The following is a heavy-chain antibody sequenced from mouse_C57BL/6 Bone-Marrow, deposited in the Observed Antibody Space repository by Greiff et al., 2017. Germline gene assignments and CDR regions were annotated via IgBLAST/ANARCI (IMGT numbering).Heavy chain of an antibody. CDR2: INPYNGGT. D-gene: IGHD1-1*01. Sequence: VQLQQSGPVLVKPGASVKMSCKASGYTFTDYYMNWVKQSHGKSLEWIGVINPYNGGTSYNQKFKGKATLTVDKSSSTAYMELNSLTSEDSAVYYCARAGVITTCYAMDYWGQGTSVTVSS. J-gene: IGHJ4*01. CDR1: GYTFTDYY. V-gene: IGHV1-19*01. CDR3: ARAGVITTCYAMDY.